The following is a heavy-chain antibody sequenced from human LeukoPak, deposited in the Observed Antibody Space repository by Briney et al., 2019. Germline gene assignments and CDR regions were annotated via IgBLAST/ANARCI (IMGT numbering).Heavy chain of an antibody. CDR2: IKQDGSEK. CDR3: ARSPYYYDRSGRNWYFDL. V-gene: IGHV3-7*01. J-gene: IGHJ2*01. Sequence: GGTLRLSCAASGFTFSNYGMSWVRQAPGKGLEWVANIKQDGSEKYYVDSVKGRFTISRDNAKNLLYLQMNSLRAEDTAVYYCARSPYYYDRSGRNWYFDLWGRGTLVTVSS. CDR1: GFTFSNYG. D-gene: IGHD3-22*01.